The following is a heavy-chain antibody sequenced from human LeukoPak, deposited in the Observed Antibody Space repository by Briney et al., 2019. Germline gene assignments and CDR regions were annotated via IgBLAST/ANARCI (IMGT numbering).Heavy chain of an antibody. CDR1: GGSISSYY. CDR2: IYTSGST. CDR3: ARDFRRDYYDSSGYYYGGLYYFDY. J-gene: IGHJ4*02. Sequence: SETLSLTCTVSGGSISSYYWSWIRPPAGKGLEWIGRIYTSGSTNYNPSLKSRVTMSVDTSKNQFSLKLSSVTAADTAVYYCARDFRRDYYDSSGYYYGGLYYFDYWGQGTLVTVSS. V-gene: IGHV4-4*07. D-gene: IGHD3-22*01.